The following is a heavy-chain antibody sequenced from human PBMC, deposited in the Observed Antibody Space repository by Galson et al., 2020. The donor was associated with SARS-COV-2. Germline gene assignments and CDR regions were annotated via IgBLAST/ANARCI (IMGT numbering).Heavy chain of an antibody. Sequence: SQTLSLTCAVYGESFSGYYWSWIRQPPGKGLEWIGEINHSGSTNYNPSLKSRVTISIDTSKSQFSLKLKSVTAADTAVYYCARSDIHSNSHAYYYYMDVWGKGTAVTVSS. V-gene: IGHV4-34*01. CDR3: ARSDIHSNSHAYYYYMDV. D-gene: IGHD4-4*01. CDR1: GESFSGYY. CDR2: INHSGST. J-gene: IGHJ6*03.